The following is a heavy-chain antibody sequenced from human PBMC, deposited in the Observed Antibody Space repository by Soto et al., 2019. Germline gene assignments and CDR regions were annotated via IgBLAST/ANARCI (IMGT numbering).Heavy chain of an antibody. CDR2: IDPDTGDK. CDR1: GFSFNTSW. CDR3: ARGADLD. Sequence: GSLRLSCAGSGFSFNTSWLSWVRQPPGKGLEWVANIDPDTGDKYYADSVKGRVTVSRDNAKKSLYLQMNSLRAGDTAMYYCARGADLDWGQGTMVTVSS. D-gene: IGHD3-3*01. V-gene: IGHV3-7*01. J-gene: IGHJ3*01.